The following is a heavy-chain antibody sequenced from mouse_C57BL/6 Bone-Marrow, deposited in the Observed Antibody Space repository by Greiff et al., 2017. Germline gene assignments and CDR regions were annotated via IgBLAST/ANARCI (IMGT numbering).Heavy chain of an antibody. V-gene: IGHV1-81*01. CDR1: GYTFTSYG. D-gene: IGHD2-4*01. CDR2: IYPRSGNT. J-gene: IGHJ4*01. CDR3: ARIKRGMDY. Sequence: VKLVESGAELARPGASVKLSCKASGYTFTSYGISWVKQRTGQGLEWIGEIYPRSGNTYYNEKFKGKATLTADKSSSTAYMELRSLTSEDSAVYFCARIKRGMDYWGQGTSVTVSS.